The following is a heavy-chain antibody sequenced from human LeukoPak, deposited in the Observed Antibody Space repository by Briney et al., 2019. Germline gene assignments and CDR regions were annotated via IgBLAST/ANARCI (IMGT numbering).Heavy chain of an antibody. CDR2: INPYNGNT. D-gene: IGHD2-21*01. V-gene: IGHV1-18*01. Sequence: GASVKVSFKASGYTFTTYGISWVRQAPGQGLECMGWINPYNGNTNYAQELQGRVTMTTDTSTSTAYMELRSLRSDDTAVYYCARELFGRFEYWGQGTLVTVSS. CDR3: ARELFGRFEY. CDR1: GYTFTTYG. J-gene: IGHJ4*02.